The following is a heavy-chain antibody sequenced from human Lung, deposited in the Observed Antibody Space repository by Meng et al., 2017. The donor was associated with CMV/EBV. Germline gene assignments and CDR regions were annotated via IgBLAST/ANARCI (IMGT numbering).Heavy chain of an antibody. CDR2: IYNSGNT. J-gene: IGHJ4*02. CDR3: ARADKVRFDY. Sequence: VQPWASGPGLVRSAGALSITCAVSGGSMSSTNGWSWVRQPPGKGLEWIGEIYNSGNTNYNPSLKRRVTISVDKSKYQFPLKLSSVTAADTDVYYCARADKVRFDYWGQGTLVTVSS. V-gene: IGHV4-4*02. CDR1: GGSMSSTNG. D-gene: IGHD4/OR15-4a*01.